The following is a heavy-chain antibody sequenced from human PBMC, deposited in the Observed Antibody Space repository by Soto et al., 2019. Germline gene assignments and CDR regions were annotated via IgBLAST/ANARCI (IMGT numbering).Heavy chain of an antibody. CDR1: GGSISSGGYY. Sequence: QVQLQESGPGLVKPSQTLSLTCTVSGGSISSGGYYWSWIRQHPGKGLEWIGYIYYSGSTYYNPSLKSRVTISVDTSKNQFSLKLSSVTAADTAVYYCARQLGDCSSTSCYREPDWFDPWGQGTLVTVSS. V-gene: IGHV4-31*03. J-gene: IGHJ5*02. CDR2: IYYSGST. D-gene: IGHD2-2*01. CDR3: ARQLGDCSSTSCYREPDWFDP.